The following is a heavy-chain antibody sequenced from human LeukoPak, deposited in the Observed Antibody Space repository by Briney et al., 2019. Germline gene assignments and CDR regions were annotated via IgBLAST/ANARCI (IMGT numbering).Heavy chain of an antibody. CDR3: ARDIPIKEVYCGGDCYSVTAPHSYRYYYGMDV. J-gene: IGHJ6*02. Sequence: GASGTVCFTASGYTFTIYGISWVRQAPGQGLEWMGWISAYNGNTNYAQKLQGRVTMTTDTSTSTAYMELRSLRSDDTAVYYCARDIPIKEVYCGGDCYSVTAPHSYRYYYGMDVWGQGTTVTVSS. V-gene: IGHV1-18*01. D-gene: IGHD2-21*02. CDR1: GYTFTIYG. CDR2: ISAYNGNT.